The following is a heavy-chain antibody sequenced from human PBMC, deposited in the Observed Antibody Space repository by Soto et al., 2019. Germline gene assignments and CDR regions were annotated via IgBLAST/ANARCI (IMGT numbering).Heavy chain of an antibody. V-gene: IGHV1-3*01. D-gene: IGHD4-17*01. CDR2: INGGNGDT. Sequence: ASVKVSCKASGYIFATHATHWVRQAPGQRLEWLGWINGGNGDTRYSQMFQGRVTLTRDTSASTAFMELSSLRLEVTAVFYCVRCGLAHGDYVSYYYYMDVWGKGTTVTVSS. J-gene: IGHJ6*03. CDR3: VRCGLAHGDYVSYYYYMDV. CDR1: GYIFATHA.